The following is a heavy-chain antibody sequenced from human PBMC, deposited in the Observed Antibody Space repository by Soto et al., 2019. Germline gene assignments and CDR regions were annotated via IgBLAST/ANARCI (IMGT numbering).Heavy chain of an antibody. CDR3: ARGRSLFDIVVVPAAIIENWFDP. D-gene: IGHD2-2*02. CDR1: GGSFSGYY. V-gene: IGHV4-34*01. CDR2: INHSGST. Sequence: LSLTCAVYGGSFSGYYWSWIRQPPGKGLGWTGEINHSGSTNYNPSLKSRVTISVDTSKNQFSLKLSSVTAADTAVYYCARGRSLFDIVVVPAAIIENWFDPWGQGTLVTVSS. J-gene: IGHJ5*02.